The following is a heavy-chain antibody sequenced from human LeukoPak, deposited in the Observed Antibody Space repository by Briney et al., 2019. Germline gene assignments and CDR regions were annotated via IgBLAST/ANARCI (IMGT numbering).Heavy chain of an antibody. CDR1: GGTFSSYA. D-gene: IGHD3-3*02. J-gene: IGHJ4*02. CDR2: IIPIFGTA. V-gene: IGHV1-69*05. CDR3: ARGNVLGGRHFDY. Sequence: SVKVSCRASGGTFSSYAISWVRQAPGQGLEWMGGIIPIFGTANYAQKFQGGVTITTDESTGTAYMELSSLRSEDTAVYYCARGNVLGGRHFDYWGQGTLVTVSS.